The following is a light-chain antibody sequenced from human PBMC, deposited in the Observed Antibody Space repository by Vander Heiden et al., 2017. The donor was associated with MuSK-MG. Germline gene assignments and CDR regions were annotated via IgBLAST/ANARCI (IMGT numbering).Light chain of an antibody. J-gene: IGKJ4*01. CDR1: QSVSSY. CDR3: QQRSNWQLT. Sequence: EIVLTSSPATLSLSAGERATLSCRASQSVSSYLAWYQQKPGQAPRLLIYDASNRATGIPARFSGSGSGTDFTLTISSLEPEDFAVYYCQQRSNWQLTFGGGTKVEIK. CDR2: DAS. V-gene: IGKV3D-11*02.